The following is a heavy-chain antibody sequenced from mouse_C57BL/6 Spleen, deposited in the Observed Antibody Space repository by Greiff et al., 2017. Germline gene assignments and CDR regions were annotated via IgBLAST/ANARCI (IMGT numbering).Heavy chain of an antibody. J-gene: IGHJ4*01. V-gene: IGHV1-53*01. CDR2: ISPSNGGT. D-gene: IGHD2-5*01. CDR1: GYTFPSYW. CDR3: ARSYYSNGYAMGE. Sequence: VQLQQPGPELVKPGASVKLSCKASGYTFPSYWMHWVKQRPGQGLEWIGNISPSNGGTNYNEKFKSKATLTVAKSSRTAYMPLSSLTSEDSAVYACARSYYSNGYAMGEWGQGTSVTVAS.